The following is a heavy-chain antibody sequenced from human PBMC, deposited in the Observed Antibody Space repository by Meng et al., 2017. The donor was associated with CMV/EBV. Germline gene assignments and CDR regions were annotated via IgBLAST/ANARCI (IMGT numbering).Heavy chain of an antibody. V-gene: IGHV3-30*04. J-gene: IGHJ4*02. D-gene: IGHD1-20*01. CDR1: GFTFSSYA. CDR3: ARDSRITGNQRLVDY. CDR2: ISYDGSNK. Sequence: GGSLRLSCAASGFTFSSYAMHWVRQAPGKGLEWVAVISYDGSNKYYADSVKGRFTISRDNSKNTLYLQMNSLRAEDTAVYYCARDSRITGNQRLVDYWGQGTLVTVSS.